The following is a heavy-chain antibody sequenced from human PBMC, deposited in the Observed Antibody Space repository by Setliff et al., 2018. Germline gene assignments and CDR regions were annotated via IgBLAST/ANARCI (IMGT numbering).Heavy chain of an antibody. CDR2: ISYSSGSI. Sequence: GGSLRLSCVASGFTFSSHGMTWVRLAPGKGLEWVAHISYSSGSISYADSVKGRFTISRDNAKNSLYLQMNSLRAEDTAIYYCVRALAYYYMDVWGKGTTVTVSS. J-gene: IGHJ6*03. V-gene: IGHV3-48*04. CDR1: GFTFSSHG. CDR3: VRALAYYYMDV.